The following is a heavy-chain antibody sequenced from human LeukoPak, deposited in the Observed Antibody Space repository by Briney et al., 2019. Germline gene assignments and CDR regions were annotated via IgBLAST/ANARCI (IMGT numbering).Heavy chain of an antibody. V-gene: IGHV4-59*01. CDR1: GGPMRSYY. J-gene: IGHJ4*02. Sequence: PSETLSLTCTVSGGPMRSYYRSWIRQAPGKGLEWIGFISYSGYTSYSPSLKSRVAISVDTSKSQFSLRLNSVTAADTAIYYCARGRNDNGGMFFDSWAQGTLVTVSS. CDR3: ARGRNDNGGMFFDS. CDR2: ISYSGYT. D-gene: IGHD4-23*01.